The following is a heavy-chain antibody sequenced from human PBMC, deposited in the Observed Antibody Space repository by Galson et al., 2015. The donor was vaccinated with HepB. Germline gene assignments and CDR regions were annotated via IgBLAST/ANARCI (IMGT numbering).Heavy chain of an antibody. CDR2: IKQDGSEK. D-gene: IGHD5-24*01. V-gene: IGHV3-7*01. CDR1: GFTFSDYW. J-gene: IGHJ4*02. CDR3: ARGRDAFDS. Sequence: SLRLSCAASGFTFSDYWMSWGRQAPGKGLEWVANIKQDGSEKYYVDSVKGRFTISRDNAKNSLYLQMNGLRAEDTAVYYCARGRDAFDSWGQGTLVTVSS.